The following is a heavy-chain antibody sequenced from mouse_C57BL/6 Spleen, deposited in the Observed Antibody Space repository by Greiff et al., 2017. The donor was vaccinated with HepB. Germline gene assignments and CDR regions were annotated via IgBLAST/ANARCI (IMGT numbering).Heavy chain of an antibody. CDR1: GYSITSGYY. J-gene: IGHJ4*01. CDR3: ARERGYYYGSSYYAMDY. V-gene: IGHV3-6*01. D-gene: IGHD1-1*01. CDR2: ISYDGSN. Sequence: ESGPGLVKPSQSLSLTCSVTGYSITSGYYWNWIRQFPGNKLEWMGYISYDGSNNYNPSLKNRISITRDTSKNQFFLKLNSVTTEDTATYYCARERGYYYGSSYYAMDYWGQGTSVTVSS.